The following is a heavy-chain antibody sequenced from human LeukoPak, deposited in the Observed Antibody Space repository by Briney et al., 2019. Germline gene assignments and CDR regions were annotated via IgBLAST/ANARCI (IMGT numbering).Heavy chain of an antibody. CDR3: ARGAGSGKYYYYMDV. CDR1: GYTFTSYG. V-gene: IGHV1-18*01. D-gene: IGHD3-10*01. Sequence: ASVKVSCKASGYTFTSYGISWVRQAPGQGLEWMGWISAYNGNTNYAQKLQGRVTMTTDTSTSTAYMELRSLRSDNTAVYYCARGAGSGKYYYYMDVWGKGTTVTVSS. J-gene: IGHJ6*03. CDR2: ISAYNGNT.